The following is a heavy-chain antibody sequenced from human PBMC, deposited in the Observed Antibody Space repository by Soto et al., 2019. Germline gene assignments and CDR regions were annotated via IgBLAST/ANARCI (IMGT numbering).Heavy chain of an antibody. Sequence: QVQLVQSGAEVKKPGSSVNVSCKASGGTFSSYAISWVRQAPGQGLEWMGGIIPIFGTANYAQKFQGRVTITADESTRTAYMRLSSLRSEDTAVYYCACKLGPGTAYYYYGMDVWGQGTTVTVSS. CDR1: GGTFSSYA. CDR3: ACKLGPGTAYYYYGMDV. V-gene: IGHV1-69*01. D-gene: IGHD1-1*01. CDR2: IIPIFGTA. J-gene: IGHJ6*02.